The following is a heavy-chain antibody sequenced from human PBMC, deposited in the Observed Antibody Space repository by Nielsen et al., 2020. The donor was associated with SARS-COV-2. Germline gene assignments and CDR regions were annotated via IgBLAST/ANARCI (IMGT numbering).Heavy chain of an antibody. CDR2: IYPGDSDT. CDR3: ARRYCGSATCSSFWFDP. Sequence: GESLKISCKGSGYSFTSYWIGWVRQMPGKGLEWMGIIYPGDSDTRYSPSFQGQVTISVDKSINTAYLQWSSLKASDTAMYYCARRYCGSATCSSFWFDPWGQGTLVTVSS. CDR1: GYSFTSYW. V-gene: IGHV5-51*01. J-gene: IGHJ5*02. D-gene: IGHD2-2*01.